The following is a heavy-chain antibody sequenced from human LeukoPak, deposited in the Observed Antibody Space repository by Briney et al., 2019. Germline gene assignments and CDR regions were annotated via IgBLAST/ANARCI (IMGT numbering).Heavy chain of an antibody. CDR3: ASSYCTNGVCAYYYYMDV. J-gene: IGHJ6*03. CDR1: GYTFTGYY. D-gene: IGHD2-8*01. V-gene: IGHV1-2*02. CDR2: INPNSGGT. Sequence: GASVKVSCKASGYTFTGYYMHWVRQAPGQGLEWMGWINPNSGGTNYAQKFQGRVTMTRDTSISTAYMEPSRLRSDDTAVYYCASSYCTNGVCAYYYYMDVCGKGNTVTVSS.